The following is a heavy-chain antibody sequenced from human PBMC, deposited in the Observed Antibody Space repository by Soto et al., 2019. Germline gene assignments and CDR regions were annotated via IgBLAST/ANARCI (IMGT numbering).Heavy chain of an antibody. V-gene: IGHV4-31*03. Sequence: PSETLSLTCTVSGGSISSGGYYWSWIRQHPGKGLEWIGYIYYSGSTYYNPSLKSRVTISVDTSKNQFSLKLSSVTAADTAVYYCASWADAADEDQFQHCGQGTLVTVSS. CDR1: GGSISSGGYY. CDR3: ASWADAADEDQFQH. CDR2: IYYSGST. D-gene: IGHD2-2*01. J-gene: IGHJ1*01.